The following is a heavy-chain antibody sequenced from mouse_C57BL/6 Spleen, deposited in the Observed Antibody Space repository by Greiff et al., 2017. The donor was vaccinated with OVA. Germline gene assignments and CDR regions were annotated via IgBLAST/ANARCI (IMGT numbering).Heavy chain of an antibody. CDR3: AREVVANWYFDV. V-gene: IGHV1-74*01. Sequence: KQRPGQGLEWIGRIHPSDSDTNYNQKFKGKATLTVDKSSSTAYMQLSSLTSEDSAVYYCAREVVANWYFDVWGTGTTVTVSS. CDR2: IHPSDSDT. J-gene: IGHJ1*03. D-gene: IGHD1-1*01.